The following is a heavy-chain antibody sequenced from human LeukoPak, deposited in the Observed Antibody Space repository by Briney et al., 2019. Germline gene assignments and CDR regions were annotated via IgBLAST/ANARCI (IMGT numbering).Heavy chain of an antibody. CDR3: ARAPSSPPGSPAARYYYYGMDV. CDR1: GYTFTSYG. D-gene: IGHD3-10*01. Sequence: ASVKVSCKASGYTFTSYGISWARQAPGQGLEWMGWISAYNGNTNYAQKLQGRVTMTTDTSTSTAYMELRSLRSDDTAVYYCARAPSSPPGSPAARYYYYGMDVWGQGTTVTVSS. V-gene: IGHV1-18*01. CDR2: ISAYNGNT. J-gene: IGHJ6*02.